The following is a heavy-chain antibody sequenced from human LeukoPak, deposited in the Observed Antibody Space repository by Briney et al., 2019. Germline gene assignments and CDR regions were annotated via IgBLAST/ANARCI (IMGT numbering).Heavy chain of an antibody. Sequence: SETLSLTCAVYGGSFSGYYWSWIRQPPGKGLEWIGEINHSGSTNYNPSLKSRVTISVDTSKNHFSLKLSSVTAADTAVYYCARVTCSSTSCYAEWFDPWGQGTLVTVSS. V-gene: IGHV4-34*01. CDR2: INHSGST. CDR1: GGSFSGYY. D-gene: IGHD2-2*01. J-gene: IGHJ5*02. CDR3: ARVTCSSTSCYAEWFDP.